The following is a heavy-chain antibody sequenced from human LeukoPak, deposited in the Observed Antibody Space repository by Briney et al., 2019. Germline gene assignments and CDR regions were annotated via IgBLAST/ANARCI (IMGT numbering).Heavy chain of an antibody. Sequence: SETLSLTCAVYGGSFSCYYWSWIRQPPGKGLEWIGEINHSGSNNYNPSLKSRVTISVDTSKNQFSLKLSSVTAADTAVYSCARGLMYDDIFSGYPAPDAFDISGEGTMVTASS. CDR3: ARGLMYDDIFSGYPAPDAFDI. J-gene: IGHJ3*02. CDR1: GGSFSCYY. V-gene: IGHV4-34*01. D-gene: IGHD3-9*01. CDR2: INHSGSN.